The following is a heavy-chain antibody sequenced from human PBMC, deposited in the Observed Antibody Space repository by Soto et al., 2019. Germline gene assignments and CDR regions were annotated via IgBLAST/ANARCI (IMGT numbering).Heavy chain of an antibody. V-gene: IGHV4-34*01. D-gene: IGHD2-2*01. CDR1: GGSFSGYY. Sequence: SETLSLTCAVYGGSFSGYYWSWIRQPPGKGLEWIGEINHSGSTNYNPSLKSRVTISVDTSKNQFSLKLSSVTAADRAVYYCARGAFRAVVPAATINWFDPWGQGTLVTVSS. CDR2: INHSGST. CDR3: ARGAFRAVVPAATINWFDP. J-gene: IGHJ5*02.